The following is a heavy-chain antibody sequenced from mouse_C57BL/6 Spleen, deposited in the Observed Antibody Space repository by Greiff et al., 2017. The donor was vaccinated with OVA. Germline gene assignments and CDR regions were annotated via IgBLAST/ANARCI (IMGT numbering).Heavy chain of an antibody. CDR2: IYPRDGST. Sequence: VQVVESGPELVKPGASVKLSCKASGYTFTSYDINWVKQRPGQGLEWIGWIYPRDGSTKYNEKFKGKATLTVDTSSSTAYMELHSLTSEDSAVYFCARVTTVVYFDYWGQGTTLTVSS. V-gene: IGHV1-85*01. CDR3: ARVTTVVYFDY. CDR1: GYTFTSYD. D-gene: IGHD1-1*01. J-gene: IGHJ2*01.